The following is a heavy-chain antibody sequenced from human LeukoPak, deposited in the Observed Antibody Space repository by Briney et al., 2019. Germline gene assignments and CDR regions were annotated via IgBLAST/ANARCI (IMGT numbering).Heavy chain of an antibody. J-gene: IGHJ5*02. V-gene: IGHV4-34*01. CDR2: INHSGST. Sequence: PSETLSLTCAVYGGSFSGYYWSWIRQPPGKGLEWIGEINHSGSTNYNPSLKSRVTISVDTSKNQFSLKLSSVTAADTAVYYYARYSPHITFDPWGQGTLVTVPS. CDR3: ARYSPHITFDP. CDR1: GGSFSGYY. D-gene: IGHD2-15*01.